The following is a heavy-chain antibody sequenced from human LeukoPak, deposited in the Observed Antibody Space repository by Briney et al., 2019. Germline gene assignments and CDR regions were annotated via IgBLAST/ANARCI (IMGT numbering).Heavy chain of an antibody. V-gene: IGHV3-15*01. D-gene: IGHD3-10*01. CDR3: TTGDPWDHWFL. Sequence: GGSLRLSCAASGFTFSNAWMSWVRQAPGKGLEWVGRIKAKTDGGTTDYAAPVKGRFTISRDDSKNTLYLQMDSLKTEDTAVYYCTTGDPWDHWFLWGQGTLVAVSS. J-gene: IGHJ3*01. CDR2: IKAKTDGGTT. CDR1: GFTFSNAW.